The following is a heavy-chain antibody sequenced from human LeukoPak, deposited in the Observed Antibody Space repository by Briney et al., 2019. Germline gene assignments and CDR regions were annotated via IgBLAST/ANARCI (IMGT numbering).Heavy chain of an antibody. Sequence: GTSLRLSCAASGFIFSRSVMHWVRQAPGKGLEWVSAISGSGGSTYYADSVKGRFTISRDNSKNTLYLQMNSLRAEDTAVYYCAKDRSGWFWGDFDYWGQGTLVTVSS. J-gene: IGHJ4*02. CDR2: ISGSGGST. CDR3: AKDRSGWFWGDFDY. CDR1: GFIFSRSV. D-gene: IGHD6-19*01. V-gene: IGHV3-23*01.